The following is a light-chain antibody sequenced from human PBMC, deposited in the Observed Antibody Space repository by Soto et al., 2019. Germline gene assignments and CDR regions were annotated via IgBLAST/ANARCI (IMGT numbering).Light chain of an antibody. CDR3: CSFAGPYTWV. CDR2: DVD. J-gene: IGLJ3*02. CDR1: NTDVGGYNY. Sequence: QSALTQPRSVSGSPGQSVTISCTGTNTDVGGYNYVSWYQQHPGRAPKLIIYDVDRRPSGVPDRFSGSKSGTTASLTISGLRAEDEADFYCCSFAGPYTWVFGGGTQLTVL. V-gene: IGLV2-11*01.